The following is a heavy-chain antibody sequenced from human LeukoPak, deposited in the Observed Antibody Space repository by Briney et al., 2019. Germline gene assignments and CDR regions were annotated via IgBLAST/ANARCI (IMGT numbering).Heavy chain of an antibody. CDR3: AKPTGSKGWFGT. CDR1: GGSISGDTYY. V-gene: IGHV4-39*01. CDR2: IYSGGTT. D-gene: IGHD4-17*01. J-gene: IGHJ5*02. Sequence: SETLSFTCTVSGGSISGDTYYWGWVRQPPGKGLEWIGTIYSGGTTYYNPSLKSRVIMSVDASKNQISLRLTSASATDTAMYYCAKPTGSKGWFGTWGQGTLVTVSS.